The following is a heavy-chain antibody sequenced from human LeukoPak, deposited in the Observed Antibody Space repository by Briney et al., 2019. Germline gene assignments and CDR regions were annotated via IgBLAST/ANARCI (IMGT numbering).Heavy chain of an antibody. CDR2: INPNSGGT. Sequence: ASVKVSCKASGYTFTGYYMHWVRQAPGQGLEWMGWINPNSGGTNYAQKFQGRVTMTTDTSTSTAYMELRSLRSDDTAVYYCAREAVAGAFLEYWGQGTLVTVSS. V-gene: IGHV1-2*02. CDR1: GYTFTGYY. CDR3: AREAVAGAFLEY. D-gene: IGHD6-19*01. J-gene: IGHJ4*02.